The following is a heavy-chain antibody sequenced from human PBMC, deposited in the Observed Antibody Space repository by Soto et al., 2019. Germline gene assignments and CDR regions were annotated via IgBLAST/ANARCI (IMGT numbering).Heavy chain of an antibody. Sequence: EVQLVESGGGLIQPGGSLRLSCAVSGFTVSNNYMSWVRQAPGKGLEGVSVIYSGGYTAYGDSVKGRFTISRDNSKNTLFLQKKSRGAAAPAVYYWATRGGGGGYWGQGTLVTVSS. CDR1: GFTVSNNY. J-gene: IGHJ4*02. D-gene: IGHD3-10*01. V-gene: IGHV3-53*01. CDR3: ATRGGGGGY. CDR2: IYSGGYT.